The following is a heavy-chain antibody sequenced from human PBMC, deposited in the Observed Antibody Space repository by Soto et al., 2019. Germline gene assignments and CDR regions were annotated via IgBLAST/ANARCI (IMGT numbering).Heavy chain of an antibody. D-gene: IGHD1-26*01. Sequence: PGGSLRLSCAASGFTFSSYAMHWVRQAPGKGLEWVAVISYDGSNKYYADSVKGRFTISRDNSKNTLYLQMNSLRAEDTAVYYCARDGPRPYSGSYYYGMDVWGQGTTVTVSS. CDR1: GFTFSSYA. V-gene: IGHV3-30-3*01. CDR2: ISYDGSNK. J-gene: IGHJ6*02. CDR3: ARDGPRPYSGSYYYGMDV.